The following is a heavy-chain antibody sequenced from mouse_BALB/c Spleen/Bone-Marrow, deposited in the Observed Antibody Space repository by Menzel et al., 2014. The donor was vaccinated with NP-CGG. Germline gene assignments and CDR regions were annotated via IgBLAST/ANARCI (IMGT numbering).Heavy chain of an antibody. Sequence: QVQLQQSGAELVKPGASVKMSCKASDCTFTSYNMHWVKQTPGQGLEWIGAIYPGNGDTSYNQKFKGKATSTADKSSSTAYMQLSSLTSEDSAVYYCARDGLDYWGQGTTLTVSS. CDR3: ARDGLDY. CDR2: IYPGNGDT. J-gene: IGHJ2*01. V-gene: IGHV1-12*01. CDR1: DCTFTSYN. D-gene: IGHD2-3*01.